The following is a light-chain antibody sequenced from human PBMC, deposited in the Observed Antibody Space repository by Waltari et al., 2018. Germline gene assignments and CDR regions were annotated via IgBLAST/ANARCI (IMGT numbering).Light chain of an antibody. V-gene: IGKV3-20*01. CDR3: QHYVRLPVT. Sequence: EIVLTQSPGHLSLSPGERATLSCRASQSFSRALAWYQQKPGQAPRLLIYDASTRAIGIPDRFSGGGSGTDFSLTISRLEPEDFAVYYCQHYVRLPVTFG. J-gene: IGKJ1*01. CDR2: DAS. CDR1: QSFSRA.